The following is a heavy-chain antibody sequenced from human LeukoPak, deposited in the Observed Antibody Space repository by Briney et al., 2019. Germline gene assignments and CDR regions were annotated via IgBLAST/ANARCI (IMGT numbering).Heavy chain of an antibody. CDR3: AIGDVSRYDAFDI. J-gene: IGHJ3*02. CDR2: IYSGGST. CDR1: GFTVSSNY. Sequence: GGSLRLSCAASGFTVSSNYMSWVRQAPGKGLEWVSVIYSGGSTYYADSVEGRFTISRDNSKNTLYLQMNSLRAEDTAVYYCAIGDVSRYDAFDIWGQGTMVTVSS. V-gene: IGHV3-66*02. D-gene: IGHD3-16*01.